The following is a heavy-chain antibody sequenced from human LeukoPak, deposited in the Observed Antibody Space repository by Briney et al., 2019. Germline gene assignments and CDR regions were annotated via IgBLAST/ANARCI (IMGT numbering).Heavy chain of an antibody. CDR1: GYTFTSYY. D-gene: IGHD5-24*01. CDR3: AKNVEMATISYYYYMDV. J-gene: IGHJ6*03. V-gene: IGHV1-46*01. Sequence: ASVKVSCKASGYTFTSYYMHWVRQAPGQGLEWMGIINPSGGSTSYAQKFQGRVTMTRDTSTSTVYMELSSLRSEDTAVYYCAKNVEMATISYYYYMDVWGKGTTVTVS. CDR2: INPSGGST.